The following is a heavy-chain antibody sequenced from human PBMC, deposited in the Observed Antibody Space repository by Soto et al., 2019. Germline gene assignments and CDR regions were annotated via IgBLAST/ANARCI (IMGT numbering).Heavy chain of an antibody. CDR2: MSYDGSAK. V-gene: IGHV3-30*02. CDR3: AIARVADAALDH. CDR1: GFIFSNNG. D-gene: IGHD6-6*01. Sequence: GGSLRLSCAGSGFIFSNNGMHWVRQAPGKGLEWVAFMSYDGSAKFYADSVKGRFTISRDNSKSTLFLHMSNLRAEDTAMYYCAIARVADAALDHWGQGTLVTVSS. J-gene: IGHJ4*02.